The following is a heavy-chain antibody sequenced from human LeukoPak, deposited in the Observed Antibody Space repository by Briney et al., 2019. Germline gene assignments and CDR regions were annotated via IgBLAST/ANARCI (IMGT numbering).Heavy chain of an antibody. CDR1: GYTFTSYY. CDR3: ARDKGRGYSYGPLDY. Sequence: ASVKVSCKASGYTFTSYYMHWVRQAPGQGLEWMGIINPSGGSTSYAQKFQGRVTMTRDMSASTVYMELSSLRSEDTAVYYCARDKGRGYSYGPLDYWGQGTLVTVSS. V-gene: IGHV1-46*01. J-gene: IGHJ4*02. D-gene: IGHD5-18*01. CDR2: INPSGGST.